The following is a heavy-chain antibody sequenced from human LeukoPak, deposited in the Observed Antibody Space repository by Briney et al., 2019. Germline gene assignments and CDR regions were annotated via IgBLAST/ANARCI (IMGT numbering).Heavy chain of an antibody. V-gene: IGHV4-59*01. CDR2: IYYSGST. J-gene: IGHJ4*02. Sequence: PSETLSLTCTVSGGSISSYYWSWIRQPPGKGPEWIGYIYYSGSTNYNPSLKSRVTISVDTSKNQFSLKLSSVTAADTAVYYCARGLDYDSSGVVDYWGQGTLVTVSS. D-gene: IGHD3-22*01. CDR3: ARGLDYDSSGVVDY. CDR1: GGSISSYY.